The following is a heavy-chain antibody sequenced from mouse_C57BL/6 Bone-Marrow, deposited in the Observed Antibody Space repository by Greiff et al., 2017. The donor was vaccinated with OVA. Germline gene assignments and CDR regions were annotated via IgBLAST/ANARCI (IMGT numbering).Heavy chain of an antibody. V-gene: IGHV1-54*01. D-gene: IGHD2-4*01. CDR2: INPGSGGT. Sequence: VQLQQSGAELVRPGTSVKVSCKASGYAFTNYLIEWVKQRPGQGLEWIGVINPGSGGTNYNEKFKGKATLTADKSSSTAYMQLSSLTSEDSAVYFCARGRDYDRYFDVWGTGTTVTVSS. J-gene: IGHJ1*03. CDR3: ARGRDYDRYFDV. CDR1: GYAFTNYL.